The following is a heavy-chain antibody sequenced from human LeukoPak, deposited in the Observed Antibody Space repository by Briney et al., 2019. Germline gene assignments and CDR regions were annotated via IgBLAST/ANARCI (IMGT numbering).Heavy chain of an antibody. Sequence: GGFLRLSCAASGFTFSDYYMSWIRQAPGKGLEWVSYISSSGSTIYYADSVKGRFTTSRDNAKNSLYLQMNSLRAEDTAVYYCARVYCSSTSCYPGGWFDPWGQGTLVTVSS. CDR2: ISSSGSTI. CDR3: ARVYCSSTSCYPGGWFDP. V-gene: IGHV3-11*04. D-gene: IGHD2-2*01. J-gene: IGHJ5*02. CDR1: GFTFSDYY.